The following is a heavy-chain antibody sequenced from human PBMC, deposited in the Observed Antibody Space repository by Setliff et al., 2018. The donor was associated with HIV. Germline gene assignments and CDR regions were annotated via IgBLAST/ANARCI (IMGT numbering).Heavy chain of an antibody. CDR3: ATGPPYCSGGSCYSSLHH. J-gene: IGHJ1*01. CDR1: RGTFTSYA. Sequence: ASVKVSCKASRGTFTSYAFSWVRQAPGQGLEWMGGIIAILGIPSYAQKFQGRVTITADKSTNTAYMELKSLRSEDTALYYCATGPPYCSGGSCYSSLHHWGRGTLVTVS. CDR2: IIAILGIP. D-gene: IGHD2-15*01. V-gene: IGHV1-69*10.